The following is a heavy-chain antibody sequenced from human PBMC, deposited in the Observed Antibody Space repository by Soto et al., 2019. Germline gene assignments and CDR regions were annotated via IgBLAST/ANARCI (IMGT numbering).Heavy chain of an antibody. J-gene: IGHJ5*02. Sequence: GGSLRLSCAASGFTFSSYAMSWVRQAPGKGLEWVSAISGSGGSTYYADSVKGRFTISRDNSKNTLYLQMNSLRAEDTAVYYCARPREKTGKYNWFDPWGQGTLVTVSS. V-gene: IGHV3-23*01. CDR3: ARPREKTGKYNWFDP. CDR2: ISGSGGST. D-gene: IGHD7-27*01. CDR1: GFTFSSYA.